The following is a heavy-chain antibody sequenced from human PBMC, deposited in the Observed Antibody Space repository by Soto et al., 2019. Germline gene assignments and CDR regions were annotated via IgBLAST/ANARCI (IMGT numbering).Heavy chain of an antibody. Sequence: QVRLVQSGAEVRKPGASVKVSCKASGYTFSSYGIIWVRQAPGQGLEWMGWISAYNGNANYAQNLQGRVIMTTDPSTTTAYMELRSLRSDDTAVYYCAREHDDGDYLADYWGQGTLITVSS. CDR1: GYTFSSYG. D-gene: IGHD4-17*01. CDR3: AREHDDGDYLADY. J-gene: IGHJ4*02. V-gene: IGHV1-18*01. CDR2: ISAYNGNA.